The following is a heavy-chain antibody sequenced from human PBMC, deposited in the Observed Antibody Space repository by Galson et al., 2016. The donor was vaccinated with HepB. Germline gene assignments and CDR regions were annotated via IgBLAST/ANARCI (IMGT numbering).Heavy chain of an antibody. CDR2: ISAASNT. V-gene: IGHV3-23*01. D-gene: IGHD3-10*01. Sequence: SLRLSCAASGFTFSSYAMSWVRQAPGKGLEWVSVISAASNTYYTDSVKGRFTISRDNSKTTLYLEMNSLRAEDTAVYFCANYLGYGSGRPGYFHSWGQGTLVTVSP. J-gene: IGHJ4*02. CDR3: ANYLGYGSGRPGYFHS. CDR1: GFTFSSYA.